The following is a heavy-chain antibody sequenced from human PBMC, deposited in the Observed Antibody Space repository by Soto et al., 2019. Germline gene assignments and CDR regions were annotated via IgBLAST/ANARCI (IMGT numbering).Heavy chain of an antibody. V-gene: IGHV2-5*01. CDR1: GFSLRTSGVV. D-gene: IGHD6-6*01. CDR3: ARGLATLPVFAFDV. Sequence: QMTLKESGPTLVKPTQTLTLTCSFYGFSLRTSGVVVGWVRKSPGKALEWLALIYWSGDEHYRPSMRSRLTITTDTSKNQVVLIMTNMEPVDTATYYCARGLATLPVFAFDVWGQGTTVTVSS. CDR2: IYWSGDE. J-gene: IGHJ3*01.